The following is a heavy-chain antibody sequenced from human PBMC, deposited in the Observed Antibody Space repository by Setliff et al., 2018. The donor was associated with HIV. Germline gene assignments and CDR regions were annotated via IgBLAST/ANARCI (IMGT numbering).Heavy chain of an antibody. CDR2: IYPGDSET. CDR1: GYSFSNYY. J-gene: IGHJ4*02. D-gene: IGHD3-9*01. Sequence: GESLKISCKGSGYSFSNYYIGWVRQMPGKGLEWMGMIYPGDSETRYSPSFQGQVTISADKSITTAYLQWSSLMASDTAMYYCARWHYDILTGYYSASGKPKYYFDYWGQGTLVTVSS. V-gene: IGHV5-51*01. CDR3: ARWHYDILTGYYSASGKPKYYFDY.